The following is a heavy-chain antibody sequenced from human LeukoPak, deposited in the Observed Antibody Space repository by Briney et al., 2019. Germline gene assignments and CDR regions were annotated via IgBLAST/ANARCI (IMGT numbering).Heavy chain of an antibody. J-gene: IGHJ4*02. D-gene: IGHD3-10*01. V-gene: IGHV6-1*01. CDR1: GDSVSSNSVA. CDR3: ARETEYYYGSGSYPPHFDY. Sequence: SQTLSPTCAISGDSVSSNSVAWNWIRQSPSRGLEWLGRTYYRSKWYNDYAVSVKSRITINPDTSKNQFSLQLNSVTPEDTAVYYCARETEYYYGSGSYPPHFDYWGQGTLVTVSS. CDR2: TYYRSKWYN.